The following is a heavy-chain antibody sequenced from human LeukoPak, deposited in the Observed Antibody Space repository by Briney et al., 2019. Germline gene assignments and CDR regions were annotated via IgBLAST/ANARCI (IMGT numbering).Heavy chain of an antibody. D-gene: IGHD3-9*01. V-gene: IGHV3-23*01. Sequence: GGSLRLSCAASGFTFSSYGMSWVRQAPGKGLEWVSAISGSGGSTYYADSVKGRFTISRDNAKNSLYLQMNSLRAEDTALYYCARDLSPLYDILTGYFDYWGQGTLVTVSS. CDR2: ISGSGGST. J-gene: IGHJ4*02. CDR1: GFTFSSYG. CDR3: ARDLSPLYDILTGYFDY.